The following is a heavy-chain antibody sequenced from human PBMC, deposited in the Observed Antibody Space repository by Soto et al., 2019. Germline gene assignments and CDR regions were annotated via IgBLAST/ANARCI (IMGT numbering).Heavy chain of an antibody. Sequence: GGSLRLSCAASGFTFSSYWMSWVRQAPGKGLEWVANIKQDGSEKYYVDSVKGRFTISRDDAKNSLYLQMNSLRAEDTAVYYCASSASEPDWFDPWGQGTLVTVSS. CDR1: GFTFSSYW. CDR2: IKQDGSEK. CDR3: ASSASEPDWFDP. J-gene: IGHJ5*02. V-gene: IGHV3-7*01.